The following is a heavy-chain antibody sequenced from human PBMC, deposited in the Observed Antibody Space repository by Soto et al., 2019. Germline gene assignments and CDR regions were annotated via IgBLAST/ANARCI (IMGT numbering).Heavy chain of an antibody. Sequence: SQTLSLTCAISGDSVSSNSAAWNWIRQSPSRGLEWLGRTYYRSKWYNDYAVSVKSRITINPDTSKNQFSLQLNSVTPEDTAVYYCARDFDPREYYDSSGYYFDYWGQGILVTVSS. CDR1: GDSVSSNSAA. J-gene: IGHJ4*02. CDR3: ARDFDPREYYDSSGYYFDY. D-gene: IGHD3-22*01. V-gene: IGHV6-1*01. CDR2: TYYRSKWYN.